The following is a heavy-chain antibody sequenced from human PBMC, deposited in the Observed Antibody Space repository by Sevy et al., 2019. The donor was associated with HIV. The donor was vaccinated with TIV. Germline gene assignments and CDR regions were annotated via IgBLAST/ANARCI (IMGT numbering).Heavy chain of an antibody. V-gene: IGHV3-11*01. D-gene: IGHD6-13*01. J-gene: IGHJ3*02. Sequence: GGSLRLSCAASGFSFSDYYMTWIRQAPGKGLEWVSYISGSTNAIFYADSVKGRFIISRDNTKKSLYLRMNTLRAEDPAVYYCARVGLAASGGGFGAFDMWGQGTMVTVSS. CDR1: GFSFSDYY. CDR3: ARVGLAASGGGFGAFDM. CDR2: ISGSTNAI.